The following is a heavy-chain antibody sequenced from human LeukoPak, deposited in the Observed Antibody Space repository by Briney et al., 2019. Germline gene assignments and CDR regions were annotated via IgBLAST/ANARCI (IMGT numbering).Heavy chain of an antibody. CDR1: GFTFSDYY. Sequence: PGGSLRLSCAASGFTFSDYYMSWIRQASGKGLEWVSYISSSGSTIYYADSVKGRFTISRDNAKNSLYLQMNSLRAEDTAVYYCAREVEATPYYFDYWGQGTLVTVSS. J-gene: IGHJ4*02. CDR2: ISSSGSTI. V-gene: IGHV3-11*01. D-gene: IGHD1-26*01. CDR3: AREVEATPYYFDY.